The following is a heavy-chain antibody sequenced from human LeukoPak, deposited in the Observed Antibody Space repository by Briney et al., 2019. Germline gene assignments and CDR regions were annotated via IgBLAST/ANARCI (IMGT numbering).Heavy chain of an antibody. V-gene: IGHV3-66*02. J-gene: IGHJ4*02. CDR2: IYSGGST. CDR3: ARDLRMITFGGVIAQGDY. D-gene: IGHD3-16*02. Sequence: PGGSLRLSCAASGFTVSSNYMSWVRQAPGKGLEWVSVIYSGGSTYYADSVKGRFTISRDNSMISLYLQMNSLSAEDTAAYYCARDLRMITFGGVIAQGDYWGQGTLVTVSS. CDR1: GFTVSSNY.